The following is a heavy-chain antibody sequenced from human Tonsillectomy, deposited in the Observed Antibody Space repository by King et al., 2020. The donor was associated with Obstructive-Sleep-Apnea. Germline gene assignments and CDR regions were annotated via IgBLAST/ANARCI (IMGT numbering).Heavy chain of an antibody. V-gene: IGHV3-30*18. J-gene: IGHJ4*02. CDR2: ISYDGYKE. Sequence: HVQLVESGGGVVQPGRSLRLSCAASGFTFSSYGMHWVRQAPGKGLEWVAVISYDGYKEFYADSVKGRFTISRDSSRNTLYLQMNSLRPEDTAVYYCAKAWTVTTLHCACDYWGQGTLVTVSS. CDR3: AKAWTVTTLHCACDY. D-gene: IGHD4-17*01. CDR1: GFTFSSYG.